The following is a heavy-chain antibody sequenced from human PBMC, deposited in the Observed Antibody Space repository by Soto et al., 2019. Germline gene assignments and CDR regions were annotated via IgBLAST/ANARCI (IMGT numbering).Heavy chain of an antibody. CDR2: ISYDGSNK. CDR1: GFTFSSYG. D-gene: IGHD3-16*01. J-gene: IGHJ4*02. Sequence: GLSLRLSCAASGFTFSSYGMHWVRQAPGKGLEWVAVISYDGSNKYYADSVKGRFTISRDNSKNTLYLQMNSLRAEDTAVYYCAKSGGATEGYYFDYWGQGTLVTVSS. V-gene: IGHV3-30*18. CDR3: AKSGGATEGYYFDY.